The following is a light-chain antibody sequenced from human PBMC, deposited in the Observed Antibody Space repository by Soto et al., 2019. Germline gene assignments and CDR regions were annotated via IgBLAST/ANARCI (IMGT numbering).Light chain of an antibody. Sequence: EIVMTQSPATLSVSPGERATLSCRASQSVSSNLAWYQQKPGQAPRLLIYGASTRATGIPARFSGSGSGTEFTLTISSLQSEDFAVYYCQQYNNWRLPHTFGGGTKVEIK. J-gene: IGKJ4*01. CDR1: QSVSSN. CDR2: GAS. CDR3: QQYNNWRLPHT. V-gene: IGKV3-15*01.